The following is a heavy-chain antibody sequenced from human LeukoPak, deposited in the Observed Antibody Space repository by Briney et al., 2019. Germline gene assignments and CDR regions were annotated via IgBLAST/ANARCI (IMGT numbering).Heavy chain of an antibody. Sequence: GGSLRLSCAASGFTFSSYGMSWVRQAPGKGLEWVSYISSSSSTIYYADSMKGRFTISRDNAKNSLYLQLNSLRAEDTAVYYCARSLVVGATYPYHWGQGTLVTVSS. D-gene: IGHD1-26*01. CDR3: ARSLVVGATYPYH. J-gene: IGHJ5*02. CDR2: ISSSSSTI. CDR1: GFTFSSYG. V-gene: IGHV3-48*01.